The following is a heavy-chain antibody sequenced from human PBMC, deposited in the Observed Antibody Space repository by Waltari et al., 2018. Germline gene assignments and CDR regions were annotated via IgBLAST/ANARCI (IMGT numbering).Heavy chain of an antibody. CDR3: ATDDLLYDSKEHAFDI. V-gene: IGHV1-24*01. J-gene: IGHJ3*02. CDR2: FDPEDGET. Sequence: QVQLVQSGAEVKKPGASVKVSCKVSGYTLTELSMHWVRQAPGKGLEWMGGFDPEDGETIYAQKFQGRVTMTEDTSTDTAYMELSSLRSEDTAVYYCATDDLLYDSKEHAFDIWGQGTMVTVSS. CDR1: GYTLTELS. D-gene: IGHD3-22*01.